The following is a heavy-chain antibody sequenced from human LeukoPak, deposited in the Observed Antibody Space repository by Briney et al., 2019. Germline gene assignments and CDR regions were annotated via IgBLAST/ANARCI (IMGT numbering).Heavy chain of an antibody. V-gene: IGHV3-23*01. D-gene: IGHD4-11*01. CDR3: AKVLQPHSNYLPYFDF. CDR1: GFTFSSYA. J-gene: IGHJ4*02. CDR2: ISGSGGST. Sequence: GGSLRLSCAASGFTFSSYAMSWVRQAPGKGLEWVSAISGSGGSTYYADSVKGRFTVSRDNSKDTLYLYMNNLRAEDTAVYSCAKVLQPHSNYLPYFDFWGQGTLVTVSS.